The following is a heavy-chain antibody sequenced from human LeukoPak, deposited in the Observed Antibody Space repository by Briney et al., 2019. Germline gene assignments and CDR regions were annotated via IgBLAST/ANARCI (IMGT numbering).Heavy chain of an antibody. CDR1: GFTFSDYE. D-gene: IGHD4-17*01. CDR2: ISSSGGTM. Sequence: PGGTLTLTCAASGFTFSDYEMNGVRQAPGRGLEGVAFISSSGGTMYYADSLRGRFTLARDSAKISLCLQMNSLRAEDTAVYYCARTKMTPCYYYGLDVWGQGTTVTVSS. J-gene: IGHJ6*02. CDR3: ARTKMTPCYYYGLDV. V-gene: IGHV3-48*03.